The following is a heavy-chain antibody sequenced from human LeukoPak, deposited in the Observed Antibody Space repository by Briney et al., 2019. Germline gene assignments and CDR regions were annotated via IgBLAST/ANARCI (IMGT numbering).Heavy chain of an antibody. Sequence: SETLSLTCAVYGGSFSGYYWSWIRQPPGKGLEWIGEINHSGSTNYNPSLKSRVTISVDTSKNQFSLKLSSVTAADTAVYYCARVGPISDFCRKHLDYWGQGTLVTVSS. CDR2: INHSGST. CDR1: GGSFSGYY. CDR3: ARVGPISDFCRKHLDY. D-gene: IGHD3-3*01. V-gene: IGHV4-34*01. J-gene: IGHJ4*02.